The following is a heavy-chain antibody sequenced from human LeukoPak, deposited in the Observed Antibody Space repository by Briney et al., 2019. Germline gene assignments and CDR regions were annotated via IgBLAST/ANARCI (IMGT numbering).Heavy chain of an antibody. CDR1: GFTLSNYW. V-gene: IGHV3-74*01. D-gene: IGHD1-26*01. J-gene: IGHJ3*02. CDR2: INTDGSST. Sequence: GGFLRLSCSASGFTLSNYWMHWVRQAPGKGLVWVSRINTDGSSTNYADSVKGRFTVSRDNAKNTLYLQMNSLRAEDTAVYYCARVIGWDEPFDIWGQGTMGTVSS. CDR3: ARVIGWDEPFDI.